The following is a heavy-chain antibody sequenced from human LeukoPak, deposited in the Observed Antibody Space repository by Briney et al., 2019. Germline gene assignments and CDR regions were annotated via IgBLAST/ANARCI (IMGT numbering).Heavy chain of an antibody. V-gene: IGHV3-21*01. J-gene: IGHJ4*02. Sequence: KAGGSLRLSCAASGFTFSSYNMNWVRQAPGKGLEWVSSISSSSSYIYYADSVKGRFTISRDNAKNSLYLQVNSLRAEDTAVYYCARALGDYGTYWGQGTLVTVSS. CDR3: ARALGDYGTY. CDR1: GFTFSSYN. CDR2: ISSSSSYI. D-gene: IGHD4-17*01.